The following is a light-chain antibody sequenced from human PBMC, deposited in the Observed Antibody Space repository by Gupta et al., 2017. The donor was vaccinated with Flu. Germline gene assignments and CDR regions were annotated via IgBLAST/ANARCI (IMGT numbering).Light chain of an antibody. J-gene: IGLJ2*01. V-gene: IGLV3-1*01. Sequence: SYELTQPPSVPVSPGQTASITCSGDKLGDKYACWYQQKPGQSPVLVSYQDSKRPSGIPERFSGSNSGNTATLTISGTQAMDEADYYCQAWDSSTVVFGGGTKLTVL. CDR2: QDS. CDR3: QAWDSSTVV. CDR1: KLGDKY.